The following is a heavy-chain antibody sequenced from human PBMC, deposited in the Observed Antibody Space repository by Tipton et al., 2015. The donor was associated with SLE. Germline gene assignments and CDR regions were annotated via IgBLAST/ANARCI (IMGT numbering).Heavy chain of an antibody. CDR1: GGSITSVNYY. J-gene: IGHJ3*02. CDR2: IFTSGST. V-gene: IGHV4-61*02. D-gene: IGHD1-1*01. Sequence: TLSLTCTVSGGSITSVNYYWSWIRQPAGKGPEWIGRIFTSGSTNYNPSLKSRVTMSIDTSNNQFSLKLTSVTAADTAVYYCARDWKDGFDIWGQGTMVTVSS. CDR3: ARDWKDGFDI.